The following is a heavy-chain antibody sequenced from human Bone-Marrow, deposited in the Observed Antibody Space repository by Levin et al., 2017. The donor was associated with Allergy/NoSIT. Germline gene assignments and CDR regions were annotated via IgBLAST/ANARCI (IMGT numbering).Heavy chain of an antibody. Sequence: SCAASGFNFSNYWMHWVRQSPEKGLVWVSRINKDGSDTSYPDSVKGRFTVSRDNAKNTLYLHMNSLRAEDTAVYYCARGFSSGWPEFDSWGQGTLVTVSS. CDR1: GFNFSNYW. CDR2: INKDGSDT. CDR3: ARGFSSGWPEFDS. J-gene: IGHJ4*02. D-gene: IGHD6-19*01. V-gene: IGHV3-74*01.